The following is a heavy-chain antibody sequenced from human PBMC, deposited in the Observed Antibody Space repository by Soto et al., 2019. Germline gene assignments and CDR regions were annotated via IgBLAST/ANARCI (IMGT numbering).Heavy chain of an antibody. CDR3: ARAAAGLYFDY. D-gene: IGHD6-25*01. CDR2: IIPIFGTA. V-gene: IGHV1-69*01. J-gene: IGHJ4*02. CDR1: RGTNNSKS. Sequence: SAEPSSKAPRGTNNSKSSSSLQQAPGQGLEWMGGIIPIFGTANYAQKFQGRVTITADESTSTAYMELSSLRPEDTAVYYCARAAAGLYFDYWGQGTLVIVTS.